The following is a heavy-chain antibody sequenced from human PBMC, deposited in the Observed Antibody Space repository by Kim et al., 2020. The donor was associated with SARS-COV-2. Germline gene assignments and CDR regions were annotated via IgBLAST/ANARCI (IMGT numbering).Heavy chain of an antibody. CDR2: ISYDGSNK. Sequence: GGSLRLSCAASGFTFSSYAMHWVRQAPGKGLEWVAVISYDGSNKYYADSVKGRFTISRDDSKNTLYLQMNSLRAEDTAVYYCARDPNRSSSFYWGQGTLVTVSS. CDR3: ARDPNRSSSFY. J-gene: IGHJ4*02. D-gene: IGHD6-13*01. CDR1: GFTFSSYA. V-gene: IGHV3-30-3*01.